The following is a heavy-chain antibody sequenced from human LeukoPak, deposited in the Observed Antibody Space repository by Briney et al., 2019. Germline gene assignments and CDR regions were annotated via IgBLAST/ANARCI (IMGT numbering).Heavy chain of an antibody. V-gene: IGHV3-74*01. Sequence: GGSLRLSCAASGFTFSKYWMLWVRQAPGRGLESVSRINTDGTVTTYADSVKGRFTVSRDNADNTMFLQMNSVRDEDTAVYYCATEQWLAPPPDSWGQGTPVTVSS. J-gene: IGHJ4*02. CDR2: INTDGTVT. CDR1: GFTFSKYW. CDR3: ATEQWLAPPPDS. D-gene: IGHD6-19*01.